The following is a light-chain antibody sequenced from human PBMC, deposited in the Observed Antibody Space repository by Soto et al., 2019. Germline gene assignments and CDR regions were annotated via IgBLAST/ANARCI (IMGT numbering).Light chain of an antibody. CDR1: QLLLHITGETF. V-gene: IGKV2D-29*02. CDR2: EVS. CDR3: MKSTQLPPT. J-gene: IGKJ5*01. Sequence: DVVMTHTPLSLSFSSGQPASISCKSSQLLLHITGETFLFWYLQKPGQSPQLLIYEVSTRVSGVPDRFSGSGSGTDFTLEISRVETDDVGIYYCMKSTQLPPTFGKGKRLEIK.